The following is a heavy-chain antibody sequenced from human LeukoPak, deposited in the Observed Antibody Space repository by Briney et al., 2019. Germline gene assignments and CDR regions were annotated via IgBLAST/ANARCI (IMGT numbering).Heavy chain of an antibody. Sequence: SETLSLTCTVSGGSISSGGYYWSWIRQPPGKGLEWIGEINHSGSTNYNPSLKSRVTISVDTSKNQFSLKLSSVTAADTAVYYCARGLVVVASGMDVWGQGTTVTVSS. CDR2: INHSGST. J-gene: IGHJ6*02. CDR3: ARGLVVVASGMDV. V-gene: IGHV4-39*07. D-gene: IGHD2-15*01. CDR1: GGSISSGGYY.